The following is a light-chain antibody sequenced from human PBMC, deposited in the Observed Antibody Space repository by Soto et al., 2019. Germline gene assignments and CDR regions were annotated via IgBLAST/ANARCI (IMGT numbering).Light chain of an antibody. CDR1: QSISSW. Sequence: DIQMTQSPSTLSASVGDRVTITCRASQSISSWLAWYQQKPGKAPKLLIYKASSLETGVPSRFSGSGSGTDFTLTISSLQPDDFATYYCQQYNRYSVTFGQGTRLEIK. CDR3: QQYNRYSVT. V-gene: IGKV1-5*03. CDR2: KAS. J-gene: IGKJ5*01.